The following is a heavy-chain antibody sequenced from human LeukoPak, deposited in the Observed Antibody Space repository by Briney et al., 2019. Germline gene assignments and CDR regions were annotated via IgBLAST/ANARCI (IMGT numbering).Heavy chain of an antibody. Sequence: GGSLRLPCAASGFTVSSNYMSWVRQAPGKGLEWVSVIYSGGSTYYADSVKGRFTISRDNSKNTLYLQMNSLRAGDTAVYYCARVPSSSGIDYWGQGTLVTVSS. CDR1: GFTVSSNY. CDR2: IYSGGST. V-gene: IGHV3-53*01. J-gene: IGHJ4*02. CDR3: ARVPSSSGIDY. D-gene: IGHD3-22*01.